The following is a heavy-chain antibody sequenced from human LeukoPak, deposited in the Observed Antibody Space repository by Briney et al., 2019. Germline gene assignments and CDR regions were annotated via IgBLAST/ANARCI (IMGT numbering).Heavy chain of an antibody. V-gene: IGHV1-58*02. CDR3: AAVGTANYYDSSGYPLDY. Sequence: SVKVSCKASGFTFTSSAMQWVRQARGQRLEWIGWIVVGSGNTNYAQKFQERVTITRDMSTSTAYMELSSLRSEDTAVYYCAAVGTANYYDSSGYPLDYRGQGTLVTVSS. CDR1: GFTFTSSA. D-gene: IGHD3-22*01. CDR2: IVVGSGNT. J-gene: IGHJ4*02.